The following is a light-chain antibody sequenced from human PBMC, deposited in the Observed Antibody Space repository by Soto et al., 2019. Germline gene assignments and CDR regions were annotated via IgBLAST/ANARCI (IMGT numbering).Light chain of an antibody. J-gene: IGKJ1*01. CDR1: QSVSGN. Sequence: IVLTQPPATLSVSPGERATLSCRASQSVSGNLAWYQQKPGQAPRLLIYGASTRATGIPARFSGSGSGTEFTLTISSLQSEDFAVYYCQQYNNWPPTFGQGTKVEIK. V-gene: IGKV3D-15*01. CDR3: QQYNNWPPT. CDR2: GAS.